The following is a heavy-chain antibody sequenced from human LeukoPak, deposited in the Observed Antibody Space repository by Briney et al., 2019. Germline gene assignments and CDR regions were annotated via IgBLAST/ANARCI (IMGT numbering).Heavy chain of an antibody. CDR1: GGSISSSSYY. CDR2: IYYSGST. Sequence: SETLSLTCTVSGGSISSSSYYWGWIRQPPGKGLEWIGSIYYSGSTYYNPSLKSRVTISVDTSKNQFSLKLSSVTAADTAVYYCARDLRVYIADDAFDIWGQGTMVTVSS. CDR3: ARDLRVYIADDAFDI. J-gene: IGHJ3*02. V-gene: IGHV4-39*07. D-gene: IGHD5-12*01.